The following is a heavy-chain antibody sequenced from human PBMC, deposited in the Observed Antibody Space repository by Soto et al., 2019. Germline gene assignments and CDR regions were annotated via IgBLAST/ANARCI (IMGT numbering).Heavy chain of an antibody. CDR3: ARDIPNYDSLHYYYYYGMDV. Sequence: ASVKVSCKASGYTFTSYGISWVRQAPGQGLEWMGWISAYNGNTNYAQKLQGRVTMTTDTSASTAYMDLRSLRSDDTAVYYCARDIPNYDSLHYYYYYGMDVWGQGTTVTVSS. J-gene: IGHJ6*02. V-gene: IGHV1-18*04. CDR1: GYTFTSYG. D-gene: IGHD3-3*01. CDR2: ISAYNGNT.